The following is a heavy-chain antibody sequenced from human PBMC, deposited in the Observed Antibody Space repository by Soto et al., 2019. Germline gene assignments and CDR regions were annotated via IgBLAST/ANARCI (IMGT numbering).Heavy chain of an antibody. CDR1: GGTFSSYT. Sequence: QVQLVQSGAEVKKPGSSVKVSCKASGGTFSSYTISWVRQAPGQGLEWMGRIIPILGIANYAQKLQGRVTTTADKSTSTAYMELSSLRSEDTAVYYCARDPSTHDSSGYYYPRWGQGTLVTVSS. V-gene: IGHV1-69*08. CDR3: ARDPSTHDSSGYYYPR. J-gene: IGHJ4*02. D-gene: IGHD3-22*01. CDR2: IIPILGIA.